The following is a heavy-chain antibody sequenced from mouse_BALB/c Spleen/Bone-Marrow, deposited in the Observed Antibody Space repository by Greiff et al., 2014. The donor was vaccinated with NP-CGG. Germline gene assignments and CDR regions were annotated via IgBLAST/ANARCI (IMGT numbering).Heavy chain of an antibody. CDR2: IDPANGNT. CDR3: ANYYYGSHFDY. J-gene: IGHJ2*01. CDR1: GFNIKDTY. V-gene: IGHV14-3*02. D-gene: IGHD1-1*01. Sequence: VQLQQSGAALVKPGASVKLSCTASGFNIKDTYMHWVKQRPEQGLEWIGRIDPANGNTKYDPTFQGKATITADTSSNTAYLQLSSLTSEDTAVYYCANYYYGSHFDYWGQGTTLTVSS.